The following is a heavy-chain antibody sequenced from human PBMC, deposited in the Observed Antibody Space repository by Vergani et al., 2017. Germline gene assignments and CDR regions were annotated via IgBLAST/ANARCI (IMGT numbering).Heavy chain of an antibody. J-gene: IGHJ4*02. Sequence: VQLVESGGGLVKPGGSLRLSCAASGFTFSSYSMNWVRQAPGKGLEWVAVIWYDGSNKYYADSVQGRFTISRDNSKNTLYLQIDGLRVEDTAVYYCARVSYGSGHADQWGQGTLVTVSS. D-gene: IGHD6-19*01. CDR3: ARVSYGSGHADQ. CDR1: GFTFSSYS. V-gene: IGHV3-33*08. CDR2: IWYDGSNK.